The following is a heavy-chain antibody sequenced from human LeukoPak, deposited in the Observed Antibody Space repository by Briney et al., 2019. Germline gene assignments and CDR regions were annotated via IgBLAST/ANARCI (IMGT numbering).Heavy chain of an antibody. Sequence: NPSETLSLTCTVSGGSISSYYWSWIRQPPGKGLEWIGYIYYSGSTNYNPSLTSRVTISVDTSKNQFSLKLSSVTAADTAVYYCARLQDGDYRRLGVNWFDPWGQGTLVTVSS. D-gene: IGHD4-17*01. J-gene: IGHJ5*02. CDR3: ARLQDGDYRRLGVNWFDP. CDR1: GGSISSYY. V-gene: IGHV4-59*01. CDR2: IYYSGST.